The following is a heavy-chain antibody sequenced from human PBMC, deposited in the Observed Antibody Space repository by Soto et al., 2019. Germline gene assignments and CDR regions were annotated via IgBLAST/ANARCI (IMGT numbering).Heavy chain of an antibody. D-gene: IGHD2-2*01. CDR1: GFTFSSYS. V-gene: IGHV3-48*01. CDR3: ARDSRGWYFDL. CDR2: ISSSSSTI. Sequence: EVQLVESGGGLVQPGGSLRLSCAASGFTFSSYSMNWVRQAPGKGLEWVSYISSSSSTIYYADSVKGRFTISRDNAKNSLCMQMNSLRAEDTAVYYCARDSRGWYFDLWGRGTLVTVSS. J-gene: IGHJ2*01.